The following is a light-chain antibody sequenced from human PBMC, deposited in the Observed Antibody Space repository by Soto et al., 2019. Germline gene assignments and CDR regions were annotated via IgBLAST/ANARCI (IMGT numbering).Light chain of an antibody. Sequence: DTKIPQSLSPWPDSLGARVPITCGASQTISSWLAWYQQKPGKAPKLLIYKASTLKSGVPSRFSGSGSGTEFTLTISSLQPDDFATYYCQHYNSYSEAFGQGTKVDIK. CDR3: QHYNSYSEA. V-gene: IGKV1-5*03. CDR2: KAS. CDR1: QTISSW. J-gene: IGKJ1*01.